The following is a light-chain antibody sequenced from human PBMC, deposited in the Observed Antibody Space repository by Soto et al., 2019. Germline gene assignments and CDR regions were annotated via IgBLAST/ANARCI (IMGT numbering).Light chain of an antibody. CDR1: QSASSY. V-gene: IGKV3-11*01. CDR3: QQRSNWPPMYT. J-gene: IGKJ2*01. CDR2: DAS. Sequence: EIVFTQSPATLPLSPGERATLSCRASQSASSYLAWYQQKPGQAPMLLIYDASNRATGIPPRFSGSGSGTDCTLTISSLEPEDFAVYYCQQRSNWPPMYTFGQGTKLEIK.